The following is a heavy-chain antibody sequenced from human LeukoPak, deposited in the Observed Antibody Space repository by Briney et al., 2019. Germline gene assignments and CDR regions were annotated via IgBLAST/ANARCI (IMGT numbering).Heavy chain of an antibody. Sequence: GGSLRLFCAASGFTFSRYAMSWVRQAPGKGLEWVSSISSWSSFIYSADSVTGRFTISRDNAKNSLYLQMNSLRAEDTAVYYCARAGSTNSWFDPWGQGTLVIVSS. CDR2: ISSWSSFI. J-gene: IGHJ5*02. CDR3: ARAGSTNSWFDP. CDR1: GFTFSRYA. D-gene: IGHD2-2*01. V-gene: IGHV3-21*01.